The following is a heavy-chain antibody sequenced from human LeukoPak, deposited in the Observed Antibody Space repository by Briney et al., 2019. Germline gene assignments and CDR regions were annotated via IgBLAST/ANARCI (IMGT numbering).Heavy chain of an antibody. CDR1: GFTFSSYS. J-gene: IGHJ4*02. Sequence: GGSLRLSCAASGFTFSSYSMNWVRQAPGKGLEWVSYISSSSSTIYYADSVKGRFTISRDNAKNSLYLQMNSLRAEDTAVYYCASLGGSGYYCEINDYWGQGTLVTVSS. CDR2: ISSSSSTI. D-gene: IGHD3-22*01. V-gene: IGHV3-48*01. CDR3: ASLGGSGYYCEINDY.